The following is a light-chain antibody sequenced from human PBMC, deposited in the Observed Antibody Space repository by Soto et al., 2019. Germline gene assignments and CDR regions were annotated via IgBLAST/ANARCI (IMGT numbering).Light chain of an antibody. V-gene: IGLV1-40*01. CDR1: SSNIGAGYD. Sequence: QSVLTQPPSVSGAPGQRVTISCTGSSSNIGAGYDVHWYQQLPGTAPKLLIYGNSNRPSGVPDRFSGSKSGTSASLAITGLQAQDEADYDYQSYDSSLSGAGVFGGGTKVTVL. J-gene: IGLJ2*01. CDR3: QSYDSSLSGAGV. CDR2: GNS.